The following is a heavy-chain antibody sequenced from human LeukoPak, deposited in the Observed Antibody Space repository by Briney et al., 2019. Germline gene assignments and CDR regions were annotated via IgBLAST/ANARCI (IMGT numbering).Heavy chain of an antibody. CDR2: ISGSGGNT. D-gene: IGHD3-3*01. CDR1: GFTFSSYA. V-gene: IGHV3-23*01. CDR3: AKVPIFGVVTYFDY. Sequence: GGSLRLSCAASGFTFSSYAMSWVRQAPGKGLEWVSAISGSGGNTYYADSVKGRFTISRDNSKNTLYLQMNSLRAEDTAVYYCAKVPIFGVVTYFDYWGQGTLVTVSS. J-gene: IGHJ4*02.